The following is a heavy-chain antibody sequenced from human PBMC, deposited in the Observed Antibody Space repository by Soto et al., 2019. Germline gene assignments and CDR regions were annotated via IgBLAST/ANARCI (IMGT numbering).Heavy chain of an antibody. V-gene: IGHV4-59*02. CDR3: ARSYYDSTGFAVDP. J-gene: IGHJ5*02. Sequence: QMQLQASGPGLVKPSETLSLTCNVSGASVSHGYWSWIRQPPGKGLEWIGFMYFGGSFNYNPSLTRRATRSVETSKNQFSMKLTSVTASDPAVYYCARSYYDSTGFAVDPWGQGTLVTVAS. CDR2: MYFGGSF. CDR1: GASVSHGY. D-gene: IGHD3-22*01.